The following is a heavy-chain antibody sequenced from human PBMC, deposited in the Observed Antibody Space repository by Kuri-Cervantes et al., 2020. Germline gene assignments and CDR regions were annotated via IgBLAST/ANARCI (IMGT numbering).Heavy chain of an antibody. CDR2: ISSSGSTI. CDR1: GFTFSDYY. V-gene: IGHV3-11*01. D-gene: IGHD3-16*01. J-gene: IGHJ6*02. CDR3: ARDLIYDYVWGRYYYYDMDV. Sequence: GGSLRLSCAASGFTFSDYYMSWIRQAPGKGLEWVSYISSSGSTIYYADSVKGRFTISRDNAKNSLYLQMNSLRAEDTAVYYCARDLIYDYVWGRYYYYDMDVWGQGTTVTVSS.